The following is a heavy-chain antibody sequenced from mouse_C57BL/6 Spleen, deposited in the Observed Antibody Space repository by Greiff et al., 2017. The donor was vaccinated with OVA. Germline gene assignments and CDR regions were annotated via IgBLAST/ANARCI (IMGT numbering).Heavy chain of an antibody. D-gene: IGHD2-1*01. V-gene: IGHV5-4*03. CDR1: GFTFSSYA. J-gene: IGHJ2*01. CDR2: ISDGGSYT. Sequence: VMLVESGGGLVKPGGSLKLSCAASGFTFSSYAMSWVRQTPEKRLEWVATISDGGSYTYYPDNVKGRFTISRDNAKNNLYLQMSHLKSEDTAMYYCARGGDGNDYWGQGTTLTVSS. CDR3: ARGGDGNDY.